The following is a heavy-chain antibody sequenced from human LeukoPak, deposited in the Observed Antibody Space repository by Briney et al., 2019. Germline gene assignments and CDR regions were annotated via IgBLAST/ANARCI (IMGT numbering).Heavy chain of an antibody. J-gene: IGHJ5*02. CDR1: GGSFSGYY. V-gene: IGHV4-34*01. CDR2: INHSGST. Sequence: KPSETLSLTCAVYGGSFSGYYWSWIRQPPGKGLEWIGEINHSGSTNYNPSLKSRVTISVDTSKNQFSLKLSSVTAADTAVYYCARGSGGDIVVVPAAMTAYNWFDPWGQGTLVTVSS. CDR3: ARGSGGDIVVVPAAMTAYNWFDP. D-gene: IGHD2-2*01.